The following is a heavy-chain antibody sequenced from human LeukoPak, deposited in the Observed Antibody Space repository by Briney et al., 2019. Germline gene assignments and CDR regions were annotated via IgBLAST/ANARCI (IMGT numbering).Heavy chain of an antibody. CDR1: EYSFTSYW. Sequence: GESLKISCKGSEYSFTSYWIGWVRQMPGKGLEWMGIIYPGDSDTRYSPSFQGQVTISADKSISTAYLQWSSLKASDTATYYCARRRDYYYYYMDVWGKGTTVTVSS. V-gene: IGHV5-51*01. J-gene: IGHJ6*03. CDR2: IYPGDSDT. CDR3: ARRRDYYYYYMDV.